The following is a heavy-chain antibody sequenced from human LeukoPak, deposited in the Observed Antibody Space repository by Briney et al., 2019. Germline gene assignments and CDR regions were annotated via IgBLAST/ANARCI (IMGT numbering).Heavy chain of an antibody. V-gene: IGHV3-30*03. CDR2: ISYDGTNK. CDR1: GFTFNSYG. CDR3: ERAHLSSASTDYMTV. J-gene: IGHJ6*03. D-gene: IGHD6-6*01. Sequence: GGSPRLSCAASGFTFNSYGMHWVRQVPGKGLEWVAIISYDGTNKYYADSVKGRFTISRDSSKNTLYLQMNSLRPEDTAVYYCERAHLSSASTDYMTVWGKGTTVTVSS.